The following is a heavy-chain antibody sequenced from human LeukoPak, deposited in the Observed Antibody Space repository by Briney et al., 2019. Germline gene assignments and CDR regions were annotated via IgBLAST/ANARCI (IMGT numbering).Heavy chain of an antibody. J-gene: IGHJ3*02. V-gene: IGHV3-9*01. D-gene: IGHD1-26*01. CDR3: AKADSGSYCLDAFDI. CDR1: GFTFDDYA. Sequence: GGSLRLSCAASGFTFDDYAMHWVRQAPGKGLEWVSGISWNSGTTGYADSVKGRFTISRDNAKNSLYLQMNSLRAEDTALYHCAKADSGSYCLDAFDIWGQGTMVTVS. CDR2: ISWNSGTT.